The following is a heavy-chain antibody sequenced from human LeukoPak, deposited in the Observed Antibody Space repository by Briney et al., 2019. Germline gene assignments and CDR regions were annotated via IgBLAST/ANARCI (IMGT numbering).Heavy chain of an antibody. D-gene: IGHD6-13*01. CDR1: GFTFSSYG. CDR3: AKDRTGSSLWELSY. J-gene: IGHJ4*02. CDR2: IRYDGSNK. V-gene: IGHV3-30*02. Sequence: GGSLRLSCAASGFTFSSYGMHWVRQAPGKGLEWVAFIRYDGSNKYYADSVKGRFTISRDNSKNTLYLQMNSLRAEDTAVYYCAKDRTGSSLWELSYWGQGTLVTVSS.